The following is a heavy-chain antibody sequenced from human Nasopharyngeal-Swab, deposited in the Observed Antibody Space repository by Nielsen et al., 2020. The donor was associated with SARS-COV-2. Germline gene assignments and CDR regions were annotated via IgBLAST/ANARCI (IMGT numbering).Heavy chain of an antibody. J-gene: IGHJ6*02. CDR3: ARHKGAGARSSGPCYYYGMDV. CDR2: IYYSGST. V-gene: IGHV4-59*08. D-gene: IGHD1-26*01. Sequence: GSLRLSCTVSGGSIRSYYWCWIRQPPGKGLEGIGYIYYSGSTNYNPSLKSRVTISVDTSKNKFSLKLSSVTAADTAVYYCARHKGAGARSSGPCYYYGMDVWGHGTTVTVSS. CDR1: GGSIRSYY.